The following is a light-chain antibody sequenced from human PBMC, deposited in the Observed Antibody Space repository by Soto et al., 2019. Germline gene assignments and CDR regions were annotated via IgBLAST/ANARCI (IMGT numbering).Light chain of an antibody. CDR3: QQYNTYPLT. CDR1: QGIGTW. J-gene: IGKJ4*01. CDR2: AAS. Sequence: DIQLTQSPSSLTASVGDRVTIACRASQGIGTWLAWHQQKPGKSPKSLIYAASNLQNGVPSRFNGSGSGTDFTLTIPSLQSADVATYFCQQYNTYPLTFGGGTRVEI. V-gene: IGKV1D-16*01.